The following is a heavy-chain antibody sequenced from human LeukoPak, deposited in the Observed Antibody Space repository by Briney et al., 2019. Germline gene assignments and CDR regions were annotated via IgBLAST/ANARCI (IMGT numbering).Heavy chain of an antibody. V-gene: IGHV1-18*01. CDR3: ARDNDKVVDH. CDR2: ITAYSGNR. J-gene: IGHJ4*01. Sequence: ASVKVSCTTSGYTFSNYGISWVRQAPGQGLEWMGWITAYSGNRLYAQRFQGRITLTTDTSTSTSYMELRSLEYDDTAIYYCARDNDKVVDHWGQGTLVTVSS. CDR1: GYTFSNYG. D-gene: IGHD1-1*01.